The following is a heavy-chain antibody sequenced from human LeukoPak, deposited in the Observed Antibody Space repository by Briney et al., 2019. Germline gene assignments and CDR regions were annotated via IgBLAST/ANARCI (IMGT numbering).Heavy chain of an antibody. Sequence: SETLSLTCAVYGGTFGGYYWTWIRQSPGKGLEWIGEIDHSGNTNYNPSLKSRVTISEDTSKNQFSLKLSSVSAADTAVYYCARGEGSGSYMSHFEHWGQGTLVTVSS. D-gene: IGHD3-10*01. CDR2: IDHSGNT. V-gene: IGHV4-34*01. J-gene: IGHJ4*02. CDR1: GGTFGGYY. CDR3: ARGEGSGSYMSHFEH.